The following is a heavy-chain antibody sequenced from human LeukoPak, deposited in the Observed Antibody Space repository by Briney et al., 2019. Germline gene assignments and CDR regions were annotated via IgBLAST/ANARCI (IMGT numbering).Heavy chain of an antibody. CDR2: ISSSCSTK. CDR3: AELGITMIGGV. CDR1: GFTFRDSY. Sequence: GRTLRLSCATSGFTFRDSYMSWIRQAPGKGLERVSYISSSCSTKYYADSVKGRFTISRDNAKNSLYLQMNGLRAEDTAVYDCAELGITMIGGVWGKGTTVTVSS. D-gene: IGHD3-10*02. J-gene: IGHJ6*04. V-gene: IGHV3-11*04.